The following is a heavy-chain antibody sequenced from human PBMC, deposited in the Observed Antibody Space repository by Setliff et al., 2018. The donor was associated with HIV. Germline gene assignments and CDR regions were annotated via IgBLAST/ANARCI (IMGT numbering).Heavy chain of an antibody. J-gene: IGHJ3*02. CDR1: GYTFTNFA. CDR2: VNGYTGNT. D-gene: IGHD2-15*01. V-gene: IGHV1-18*01. Sequence: ASVKVSCKPSGYTFTNFAISCVRQAPGQGLEWMGWVNGYTGNTNYAQNFQGRVTMTTDTTSSTAYMELSSLRSDDTAMYYCARIRASALLNAFDIWGQGTMVT. CDR3: ARIRASALLNAFDI.